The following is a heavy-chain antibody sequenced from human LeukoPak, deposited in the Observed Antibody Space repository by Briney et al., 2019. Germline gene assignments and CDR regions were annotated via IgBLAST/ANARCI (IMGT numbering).Heavy chain of an antibody. Sequence: WASVKVSCKASGGTFSSYAISWVRQAPGQGLEWMEWMNPNSGNTGYAQKFQGRVAMTRNTSISTAYMELSSLGSEDTAVYYCARGNHYYGSGSSFFDYWGQGTLVTVSS. CDR3: ARGNHYYGSGSSFFDY. D-gene: IGHD3-10*01. CDR2: MNPNSGNT. J-gene: IGHJ4*02. CDR1: GGTFSSYA. V-gene: IGHV1-8*02.